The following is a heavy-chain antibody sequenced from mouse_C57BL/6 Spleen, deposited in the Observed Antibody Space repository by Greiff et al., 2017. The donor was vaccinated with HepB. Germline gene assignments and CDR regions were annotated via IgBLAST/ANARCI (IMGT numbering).Heavy chain of an antibody. V-gene: IGHV1-39*01. CDR3: ATKPSYGNYEDYYAMDY. J-gene: IGHJ4*01. Sequence: VQLQQSGPELVKPGASVKISCKASGYSFTDYNMNWVKQSHGKSLEWIGVINPNYGTTSYNQKFKGKATLTVDQSSSTAYMQLNSLTSEDSAVYYWATKPSYGNYEDYYAMDYWGQGTSVTVSS. CDR2: INPNYGTT. CDR1: GYSFTDYN. D-gene: IGHD2-10*01.